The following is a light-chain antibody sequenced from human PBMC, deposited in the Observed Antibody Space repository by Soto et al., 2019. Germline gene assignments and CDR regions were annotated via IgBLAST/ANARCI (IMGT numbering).Light chain of an antibody. CDR1: QSVSSY. Sequence: EIVLTQSPATLSCPQGERPTLSCRASQSVSSYVAWYQQKPGQAPRLLIYDASNRATGIPARFSGSGSGTDFTLTISSLEPEDFAVYYCQQRSNWWTFGQGTKVDIK. V-gene: IGKV3-11*01. CDR3: QQRSNWWT. CDR2: DAS. J-gene: IGKJ1*01.